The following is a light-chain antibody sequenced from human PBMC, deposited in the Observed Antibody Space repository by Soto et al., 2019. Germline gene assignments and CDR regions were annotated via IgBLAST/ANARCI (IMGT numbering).Light chain of an antibody. CDR2: DVD. CDR3: SSYTTSSTVV. J-gene: IGLJ2*01. CDR1: NSDVGGYNY. Sequence: QSALTQPASISGSPGQSITISCTGINSDVGGYNYVSWYQQYPGKAPKLMIYDVDNRPSGVSYRFSGSKSGKTASLTISGLQAEDEADYYCSSYTTSSTVVFGGGTKLTVL. V-gene: IGLV2-14*01.